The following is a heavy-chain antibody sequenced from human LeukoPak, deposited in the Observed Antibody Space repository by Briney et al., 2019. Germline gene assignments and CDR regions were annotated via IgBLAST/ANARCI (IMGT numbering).Heavy chain of an antibody. J-gene: IGHJ4*02. CDR1: GFTFSSYG. V-gene: IGHV3-30*18. CDR2: ISYDGSNK. Sequence: GGSLRLSCAASGFTFSSYGMHWVRQAPGKGLEWVAVISYDGSNKYYAGSVKGRFTISRDNSKNTLYLQMNSLRAEDTAVYYCAKDRADIVATYFDHWGQGTLVTVSS. CDR3: AKDRADIVATYFDH. D-gene: IGHD5-12*01.